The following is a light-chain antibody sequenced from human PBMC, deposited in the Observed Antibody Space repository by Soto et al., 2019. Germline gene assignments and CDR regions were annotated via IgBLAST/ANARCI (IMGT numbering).Light chain of an antibody. Sequence: QPVLTQPPSVSGAPGQRVTISCTGSTSNIGAGYDVHWYQHRPGTAPRLLIFGNNRRPSGVPVPDRFSGSKSGTSASLDITGLQAEDEGDYYCQSDDSSMDASDVFGKGTKDTVL. CDR3: QSDDSSMDASDV. J-gene: IGLJ1*01. CDR2: GNN. V-gene: IGLV1-40*01. CDR1: TSNIGAGYD.